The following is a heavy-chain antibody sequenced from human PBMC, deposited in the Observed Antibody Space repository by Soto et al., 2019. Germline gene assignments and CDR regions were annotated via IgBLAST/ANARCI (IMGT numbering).Heavy chain of an antibody. CDR2: INHSGST. D-gene: IGHD6-13*01. Sequence: SETLSPTXAVYGASFSGYYWSWIRQPPGKGLEWIGEINHSGSTNYNPPLKSRATISVDTSKNQFSLKLSSVTAADTAVYYCATAKLGPLGSYFYGMDVWGQRTTVTVS. CDR1: GASFSGYY. J-gene: IGHJ6*02. V-gene: IGHV4-34*01. CDR3: ATAKLGPLGSYFYGMDV.